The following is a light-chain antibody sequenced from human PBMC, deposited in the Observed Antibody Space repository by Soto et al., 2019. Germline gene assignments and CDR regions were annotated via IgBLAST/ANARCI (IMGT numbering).Light chain of an antibody. Sequence: EIVLTQSPGTLSLSPGERATLSCRASQSVSSSCLAWYQQKPGQAPRLLIYGASSRATGIPDRFSGSGPGTDFALTISRLEPEDFSVYYCQHYGSSPPITFGQGTRLEIK. V-gene: IGKV3-20*01. CDR1: QSVSSSC. J-gene: IGKJ5*01. CDR2: GAS. CDR3: QHYGSSPPIT.